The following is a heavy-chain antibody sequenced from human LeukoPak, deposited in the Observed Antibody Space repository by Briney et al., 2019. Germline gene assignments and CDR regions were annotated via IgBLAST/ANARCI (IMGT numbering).Heavy chain of an antibody. D-gene: IGHD6-19*01. V-gene: IGHV3-23*01. J-gene: IGHJ5*02. CDR3: ARVAGCHWFDP. CDR1: GFTFSSYD. Sequence: GGSLRLSCAASGFTFSSYDMTGFRQAPGRGLEWGSSIRPSGDNTYYGDSVKGRFTISRDNSKNTVYLQMNNMRVDDTAVYYCARVAGCHWFDPWGQGTLVTVSS. CDR2: IRPSGDNT.